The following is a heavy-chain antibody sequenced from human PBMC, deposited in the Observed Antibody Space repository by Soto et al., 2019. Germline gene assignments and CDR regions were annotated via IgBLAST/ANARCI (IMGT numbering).Heavy chain of an antibody. Sequence: ASVKVSCKASGGTFSSYAISWVRQAPGQGLEWMGGIIPIFGTANYAQKFQGRVTITADESTSTAYMELSSLRSEDTAVYYCAREYGYCSSTSCYHFPKLFDYWGQGTLVTVSS. D-gene: IGHD2-2*01. CDR2: IIPIFGTA. J-gene: IGHJ4*02. CDR1: GGTFSSYA. CDR3: AREYGYCSSTSCYHFPKLFDY. V-gene: IGHV1-69*13.